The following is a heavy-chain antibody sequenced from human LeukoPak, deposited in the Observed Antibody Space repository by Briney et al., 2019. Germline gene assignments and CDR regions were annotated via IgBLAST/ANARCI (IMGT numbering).Heavy chain of an antibody. V-gene: IGHV3-23*01. CDR2: ISGSGGST. CDR3: AKSGSGRVGYGDYERSRDY. Sequence: GGSLRLSCAASGFTFSSYAMSWVRQAPGKGLEWVSAISGSGGSTYYADSVKGRFTISRDNSKSTLYLQMNSLRAEDTAVYYCAKSGSGRVGYGDYERSRDYWGQGTLVTVSS. CDR1: GFTFSSYA. J-gene: IGHJ4*02. D-gene: IGHD4-17*01.